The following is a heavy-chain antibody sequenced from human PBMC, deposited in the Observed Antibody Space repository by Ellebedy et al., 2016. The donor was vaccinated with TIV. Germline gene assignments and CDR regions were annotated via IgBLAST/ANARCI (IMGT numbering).Heavy chain of an antibody. CDR1: GGSISSYY. V-gene: IGHV4-34*01. Sequence: SETLSLTCTVSGGSISSYYWSWIRQTPGKGLEWIGEINQSGRTNYNPSLDKGRVTISVDTSKNQFSLSLSSVTAADTAVYYCARGGDESLADALDNWGQGTLVTVSS. CDR3: ARGGDESLADALDN. D-gene: IGHD3-10*01. CDR2: INQSGRT. J-gene: IGHJ4*02.